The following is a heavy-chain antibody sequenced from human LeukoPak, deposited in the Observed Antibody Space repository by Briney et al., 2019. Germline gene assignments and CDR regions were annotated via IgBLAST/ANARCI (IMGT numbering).Heavy chain of an antibody. D-gene: IGHD6-13*01. Sequence: PSQTLSLTCTVSGGSISSGGYYWSWIRQHPGKGLEWIGYIYYSGSTCYNPSLKSRVTISVDTSKNQFSLKLSSVTAADTAVYYCARVAAAGHLPFDYWGQGTLVTVSS. J-gene: IGHJ4*02. CDR1: GGSISSGGYY. V-gene: IGHV4-31*03. CDR2: IYYSGST. CDR3: ARVAAAGHLPFDY.